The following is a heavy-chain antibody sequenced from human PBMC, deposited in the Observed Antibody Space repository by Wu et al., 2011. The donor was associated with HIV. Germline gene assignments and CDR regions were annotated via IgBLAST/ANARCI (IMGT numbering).Heavy chain of an antibody. CDR3: ARGYGITSSFDY. V-gene: IGHV1-18*01. D-gene: IGHD4-17*01. J-gene: IGHJ4*02. CDR2: ISGYNGDT. Sequence: QVQLAQSGPEVKKPGASVKVSCKASGYTFTNYAISWVRQAPGQGLEWMGWISGYNGDTNYVQKLKGRVTMTTDTSTDTAFMELSSLRSDDSATYFCARGYGITSSFDYWGQGSLVTVSS. CDR1: GYTFTNYA.